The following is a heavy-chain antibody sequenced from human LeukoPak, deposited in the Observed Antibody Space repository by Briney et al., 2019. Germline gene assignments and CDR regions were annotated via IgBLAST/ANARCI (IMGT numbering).Heavy chain of an antibody. CDR3: ARETSYDSSGYPDY. J-gene: IGHJ4*02. V-gene: IGHV4-34*01. D-gene: IGHD3-22*01. CDR2: INHSGST. Sequence: SETLSLTCAVYGGSFSGYYWSWIRQPPGKGLEWIGEINHSGSTNYNPSLKSRVTISVDTSKNQFSLKLSSVTAADTAVYYCARETSYDSSGYPDYWGQGTLVTVSS. CDR1: GGSFSGYY.